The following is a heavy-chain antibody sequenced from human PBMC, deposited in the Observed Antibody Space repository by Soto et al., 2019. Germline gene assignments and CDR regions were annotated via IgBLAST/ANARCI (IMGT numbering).Heavy chain of an antibody. J-gene: IGHJ4*02. V-gene: IGHV3-48*02. CDR1: GFIFNDYS. D-gene: IGHD6-19*01. CDR3: ARDRVPGSGLPAY. Sequence: LRLSFEASGFIFNDYSMNWVRQAPGKGLEWISYISSMSSTILHAESVKGRFTTSRDNAKNSLYLQMNRLRDEDTGVYYCARDRVPGSGLPAYWGQGTLVTV. CDR2: ISSMSSTI.